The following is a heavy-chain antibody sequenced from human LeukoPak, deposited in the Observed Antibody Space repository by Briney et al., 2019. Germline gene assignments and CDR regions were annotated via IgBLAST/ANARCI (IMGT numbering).Heavy chain of an antibody. D-gene: IGHD3-3*01. CDR3: ARDFSAFDI. CDR2: IKPDGSEK. CDR1: GFAFSSYW. Sequence: LSGGSLRLSCAASGFAFSSYWMNWVRQAPGKGLEWVANIKPDGSEKWYVDSVKGRFTISRDNGKNSLNLQLNSLRAEDTAVYYCARDFSAFDIWGQGTMVTVSS. J-gene: IGHJ3*02. V-gene: IGHV3-7*05.